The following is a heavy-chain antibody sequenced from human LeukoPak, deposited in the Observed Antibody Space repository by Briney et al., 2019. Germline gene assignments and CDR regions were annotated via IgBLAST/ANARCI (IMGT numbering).Heavy chain of an antibody. CDR3: ARDGPGNYDSSSFDY. D-gene: IGHD3-22*01. CDR1: GFTVRSNY. CDR2: SYSGGST. Sequence: GGSLRLSCAASGFTVRSNYMSWVRQAPGKGLEWVSGSYSGGSTYYADSVKGRFTISRDNSKNTLYLRMNSLRAEDTAVYYCARDGPGNYDSSSFDYWGQGTLVTVSS. V-gene: IGHV3-53*01. J-gene: IGHJ4*02.